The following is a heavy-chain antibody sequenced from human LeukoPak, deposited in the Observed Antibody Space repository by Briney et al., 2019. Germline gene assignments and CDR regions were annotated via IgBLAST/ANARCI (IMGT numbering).Heavy chain of an antibody. J-gene: IGHJ4*02. CDR3: AKDPRYDILTGYVDY. D-gene: IGHD3-9*01. Sequence: GGSLRLSCAASGFTFDDYAMHWVRQAPGKGLEWVSGINWNSGSIGYADSVKGRFTISRDNAKNSLYLQMNSLRAEDTALYYCAKDPRYDILTGYVDYWGQGTLVTVSS. V-gene: IGHV3-9*01. CDR1: GFTFDDYA. CDR2: INWNSGSI.